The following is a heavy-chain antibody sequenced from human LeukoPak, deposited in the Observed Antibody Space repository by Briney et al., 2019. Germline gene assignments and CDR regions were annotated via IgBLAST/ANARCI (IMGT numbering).Heavy chain of an antibody. Sequence: GGSLRLSCAASGFTFSSSAMSWVRQAPWKGLEWVSGISGSGGSTYYADSVKGRFTISRDNSKNTLYLQMNSLRAEDTAVYYCAKIAVRGVIINYFDYWDQGTLVTVSS. J-gene: IGHJ4*02. D-gene: IGHD3-10*01. V-gene: IGHV3-23*01. CDR3: AKIAVRGVIINYFDY. CDR2: ISGSGGST. CDR1: GFTFSSSA.